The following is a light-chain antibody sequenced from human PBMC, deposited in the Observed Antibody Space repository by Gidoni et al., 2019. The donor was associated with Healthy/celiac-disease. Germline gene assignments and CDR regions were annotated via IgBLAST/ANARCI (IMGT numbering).Light chain of an antibody. CDR1: SSDDGGYNY. Sequence: QSALTHTRSVSGSPGQSVTISCTGTSSDDGGYNYVSCYQQHPGKATKVMIYDVTRRPSGVPDRFSGSKSGNTASLTISGLQAEDEADYYCRSYAGTYWVFGGGTKLTVL. CDR3: RSYAGTYWV. V-gene: IGLV2-11*01. J-gene: IGLJ3*02. CDR2: DVT.